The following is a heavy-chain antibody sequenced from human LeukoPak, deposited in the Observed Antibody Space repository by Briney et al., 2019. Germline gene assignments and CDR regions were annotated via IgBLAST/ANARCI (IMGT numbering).Heavy chain of an antibody. CDR3: ARDSSGSSGYYDPFFDY. CDR1: GGTFSSYA. V-gene: IGHV1-69*04. CDR2: IIPILGIA. D-gene: IGHD3-22*01. Sequence: SVKVSCKASGGTFSSYAISWVRQAPGQGLEWMGRIIPILGIANYAQKFQGRVTITADKSTSTAYMELSSLRSEDTAVYYCARDSSGSSGYYDPFFDYWGQGTLVTVSS. J-gene: IGHJ4*02.